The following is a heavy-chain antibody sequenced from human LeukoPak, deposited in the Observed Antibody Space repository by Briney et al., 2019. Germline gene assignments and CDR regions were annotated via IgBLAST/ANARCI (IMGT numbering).Heavy chain of an antibody. V-gene: IGHV3-21*01. CDR3: ARSYDSSGYYPYYYYMDV. Sequence: PGGSLRLSCAASGFTFSSYSMNWVRQAPGKGLEWVSSISSSSSYIYYADSVKGRFTISRDNAKNSLYLQMNSLRAEDTAVYYCARSYDSSGYYPYYYYMDVWGKGTTVTVS. J-gene: IGHJ6*03. CDR1: GFTFSSYS. CDR2: ISSSSSYI. D-gene: IGHD3-22*01.